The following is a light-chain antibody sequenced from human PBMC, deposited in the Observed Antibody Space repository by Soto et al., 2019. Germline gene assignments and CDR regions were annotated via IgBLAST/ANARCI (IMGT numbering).Light chain of an antibody. CDR1: QSISSW. CDR3: QQYNSYSIT. Sequence: DIHMTQSPSTLSASVGYRFTITCRASQSISSWLAWYQQKPGKAPKLLIYKASSLESWVPSRFSGSGSGTEFTLTISSLQPDDFEPYYCQQYNSYSITFGQGTRLEIK. CDR2: KAS. V-gene: IGKV1-5*03. J-gene: IGKJ5*01.